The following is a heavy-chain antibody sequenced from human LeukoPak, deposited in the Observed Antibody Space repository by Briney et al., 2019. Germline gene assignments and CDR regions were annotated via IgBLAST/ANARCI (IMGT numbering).Heavy chain of an antibody. V-gene: IGHV3-30-3*02. D-gene: IGHD2-15*01. Sequence: GGSLRLSCAASGFTFSNYAMNWVRQPPGKGLEGVAIISYHGRSVDYADPVKGRFTMSSDNSKNTLSLQMNSLRAEDTAVYYCAKDRGYCSGGNCYNQYGMDVWGQGTTVTVSS. CDR2: ISYHGRSV. CDR1: GFTFSNYA. J-gene: IGHJ6*02. CDR3: AKDRGYCSGGNCYNQYGMDV.